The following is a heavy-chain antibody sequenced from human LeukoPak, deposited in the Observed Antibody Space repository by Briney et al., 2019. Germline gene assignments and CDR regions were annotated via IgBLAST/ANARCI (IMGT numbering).Heavy chain of an antibody. CDR3: ARYNSGYYSFDY. CDR1: GFTFSTYS. V-gene: IGHV3-48*02. J-gene: IGHJ4*02. D-gene: IGHD3-22*01. Sequence: GGSLRLSCAAPGFTFSTYSMNWVRQAPGKGLERVSYISSSSRTIYYADSVKGRFTISRDNAKNSLYLQMNSLRDEDTAVYYCARYNSGYYSFDYWGQGTLVTVS. CDR2: ISSSSRTI.